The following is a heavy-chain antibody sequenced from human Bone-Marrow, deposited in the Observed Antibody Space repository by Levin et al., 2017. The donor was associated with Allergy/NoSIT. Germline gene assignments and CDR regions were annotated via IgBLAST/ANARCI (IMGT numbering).Heavy chain of an antibody. CDR3: ATVFLRVVRSSEI. CDR2: IYHSGST. J-gene: IGHJ3*02. D-gene: IGHD2-15*01. Sequence: SETLSLTCTVSGGSISGSSHYWGWVRQSPGRGLEWIGNIYHSGSTYYNPSLMSRVSMSVDTSKNQFNLKLNSVTDTDTAVYYCATVFLRVVRSSEIWGQGTLVTVSS. CDR1: GGSISGSSHY. V-gene: IGHV4-39*06.